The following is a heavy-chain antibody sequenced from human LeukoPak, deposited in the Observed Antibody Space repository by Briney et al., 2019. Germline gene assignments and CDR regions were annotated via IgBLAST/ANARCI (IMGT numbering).Heavy chain of an antibody. CDR2: IWYDGSNK. CDR3: ASYSSSSIADY. D-gene: IGHD6-6*01. V-gene: IGHV3-33*01. J-gene: IGHJ4*02. CDR1: GFTFSNYG. Sequence: AGSLRLSCAASGFTFSNYGMHWVRQAAGRGLEWVAVIWYDGSNKYYADSVKGRFTISRDNSKNMLYLQMNSLRAEVTAVYYCASYSSSSIADYWGQGTLVTVSS.